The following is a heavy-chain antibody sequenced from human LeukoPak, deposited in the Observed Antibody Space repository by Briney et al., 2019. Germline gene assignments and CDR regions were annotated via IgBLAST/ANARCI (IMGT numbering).Heavy chain of an antibody. CDR2: MSAYTGNT. V-gene: IGHV1-18*01. Sequence: ASVKVSCKASGYTFTSYGISWVRQAPGQGLERMGWMSAYTGNTNYAQKFQGRVTMTTDTSTSTDYMELWSLITDDTAVYYCTRDLACSCGSCCGPAEYWGQGNLVTVSS. CDR3: TRDLACSCGSCCGPAEY. CDR1: GYTFTSYG. D-gene: IGHD2-15*01. J-gene: IGHJ4*02.